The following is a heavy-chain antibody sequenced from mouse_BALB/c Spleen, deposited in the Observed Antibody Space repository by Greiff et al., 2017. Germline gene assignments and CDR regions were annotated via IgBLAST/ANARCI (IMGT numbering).Heavy chain of an antibody. CDR3: ARGGYGDY. D-gene: IGHD2-14*01. J-gene: IGHJ2*01. Sequence: EVMLVESGGGLVKPGGSLKLSCAASGFTFSDYYMYWVRQTPEKRLEWVATISDGGSYTYYPDSVKGRFTISRDNAKNNLYLQMSSLKSEDTAMYYCARGGYGDYWGQGTTLTVSS. V-gene: IGHV5-4*02. CDR1: GFTFSDYY. CDR2: ISDGGSYT.